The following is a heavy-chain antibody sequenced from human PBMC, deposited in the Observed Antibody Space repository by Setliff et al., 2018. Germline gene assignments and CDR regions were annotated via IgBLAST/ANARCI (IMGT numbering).Heavy chain of an antibody. D-gene: IGHD1-26*01. J-gene: IGHJ4*02. CDR1: GGTSSSYG. Sequence: SVKVSCKASGGTSSSYGISWVRQAPGQGLEWMGGIIPIFGTANYAQKFQGRVTITADESTSTAYMELSSLRSEDTAVYYCARVSRTIVGARGFDYWGQGTLVTV. V-gene: IGHV1-69*13. CDR3: ARVSRTIVGARGFDY. CDR2: IIPIFGTA.